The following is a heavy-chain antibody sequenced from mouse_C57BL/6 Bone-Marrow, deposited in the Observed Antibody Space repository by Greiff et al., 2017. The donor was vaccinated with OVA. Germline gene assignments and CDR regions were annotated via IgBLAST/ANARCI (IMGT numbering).Heavy chain of an antibody. J-gene: IGHJ2*01. V-gene: IGHV3-6*01. CDR2: ISYDGSN. CDR1: GYSITSGYY. CDR3: AREYYGSRFDY. D-gene: IGHD1-1*01. Sequence: EVQRVESGPGLVKPSQSLSLTCSVTGYSITSGYYWNWIRQFPGNKLEWMGYISYDGSNNYNPSLKNRISITRDTSKNQFFLKLNSVTTEDTATYYCAREYYGSRFDYWGQGTTLTVSS.